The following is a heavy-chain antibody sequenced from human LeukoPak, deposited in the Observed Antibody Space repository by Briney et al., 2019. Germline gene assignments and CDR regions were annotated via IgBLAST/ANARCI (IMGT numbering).Heavy chain of an antibody. J-gene: IGHJ6*02. D-gene: IGHD2-2*01. CDR2: IIPILGIA. Sequence: ASVKVSCKASGYTFTSYAISWVRQAPGQGLEWMGRIIPILGIANYAQKFQGRVTITADKSTSTAYMELSSLRSEDTAVYYCARDPYCSSTSCYVFSYYYYGMDVWGQGTTVTVSS. CDR1: GYTFTSYA. V-gene: IGHV1-69*04. CDR3: ARDPYCSSTSCYVFSYYYYGMDV.